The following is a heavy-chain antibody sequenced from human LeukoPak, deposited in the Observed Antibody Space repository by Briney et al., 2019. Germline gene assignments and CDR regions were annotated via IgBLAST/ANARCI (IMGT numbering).Heavy chain of an antibody. J-gene: IGHJ4*02. D-gene: IGHD3/OR15-3a*01. V-gene: IGHV4-61*02. CDR1: GGSISSDRFY. CDR3: ARVPDWTYAADY. CDR2: IKGSIT. Sequence: PSETLSLTCTVSGGSISSDRFYWTWVRQPAGKGLEWIGRIKGSITNYHTSLKSRVNISVDTSTNQFSLKLNSLAAADTAVYYCARVPDWTYAADYWGQGTLVTVSS.